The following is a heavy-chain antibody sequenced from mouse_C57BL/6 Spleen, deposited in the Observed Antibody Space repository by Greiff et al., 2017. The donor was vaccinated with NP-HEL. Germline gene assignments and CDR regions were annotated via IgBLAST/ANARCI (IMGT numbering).Heavy chain of an antibody. CDR1: GYSFTSYY. Sequence: VKLMESGPELVKPGASVKISCKASGYSFTSYYIHWVKQRPGQGLEWIGWIYPGSGNTKYNEKFKGKATLTADTSSSTAYMQLSSLTSEDSAVYYCAREKGYGYEYYAMDYWGQGTSVTVSS. J-gene: IGHJ4*01. CDR2: IYPGSGNT. CDR3: AREKGYGYEYYAMDY. D-gene: IGHD2-2*01. V-gene: IGHV1-66*01.